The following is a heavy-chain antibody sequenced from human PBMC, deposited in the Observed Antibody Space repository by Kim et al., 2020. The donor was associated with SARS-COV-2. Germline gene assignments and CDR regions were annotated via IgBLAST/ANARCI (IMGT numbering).Heavy chain of an antibody. V-gene: IGHV3-73*01. CDR1: GFSFSDSA. CDR2: IRSKANSYAT. CDR3: TRVPGTPLAFWDAYD. J-gene: IGHJ3*02. D-gene: IGHD3-3*02. Sequence: GGSLRLSCAASGFSFSDSAMHWVRQAPGKGLEWVGRIRSKANSYATTYAASGKGRFTISRDDYKHAAYLQMNSLKTEDTAVYYCTRVPGTPLAFWDAYD.